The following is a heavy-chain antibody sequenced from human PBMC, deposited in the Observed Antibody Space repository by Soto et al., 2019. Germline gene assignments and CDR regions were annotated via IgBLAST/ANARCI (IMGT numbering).Heavy chain of an antibody. CDR2: ISATGGGT. D-gene: IGHD3-16*01. CDR1: GFKFSNYA. V-gene: IGHV3-23*01. CDR3: AKDRRAGGNSAFYFDF. J-gene: IGHJ4*02. Sequence: GWLRRSCAASGFKFSNYAMSWVRQAPGKGLEWVSLISATGGGTYYADSVKGRFTISRDNSHNTLYLQVHSLTAEDTAVYYCAKDRRAGGNSAFYFDFWGQGAQVTVSS.